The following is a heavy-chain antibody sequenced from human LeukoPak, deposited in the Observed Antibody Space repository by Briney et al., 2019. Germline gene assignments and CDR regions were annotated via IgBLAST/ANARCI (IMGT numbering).Heavy chain of an antibody. CDR1: GFTFSSYS. J-gene: IGHJ4*02. CDR3: ASHYDILTGHVDY. D-gene: IGHD3-9*01. V-gene: IGHV3-21*04. CDR2: ISSSSSYI. Sequence: GGSLRLSRAASGFTFSSYSMNWVRQAPGKGLEWVSSISSSSSYIYYADSVKGRFTISRDNSKNTLYLQMNSLRAEDTAVYYCASHYDILTGHVDYWGQGTLVTVSS.